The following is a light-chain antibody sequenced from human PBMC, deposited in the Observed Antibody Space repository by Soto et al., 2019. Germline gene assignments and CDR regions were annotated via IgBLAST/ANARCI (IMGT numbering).Light chain of an antibody. CDR1: QGISSY. V-gene: IGKV1-8*01. J-gene: IGKJ4*02. Sequence: AIRITQSPSSLSASTGDRVTITCRASQGISSYLAWYQQKPGKAPKLLIYAASTLQSGVPSRFSGSGSGTAFTLTISCLQSEDLATYYCQQYYSYPLSFGGGTKVEIK. CDR3: QQYYSYPLS. CDR2: AAS.